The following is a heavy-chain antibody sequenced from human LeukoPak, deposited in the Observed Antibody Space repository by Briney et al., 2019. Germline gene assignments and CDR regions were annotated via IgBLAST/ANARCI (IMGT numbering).Heavy chain of an antibody. CDR2: IRYDGSNK. CDR1: GFTFSSYG. J-gene: IGHJ4*02. Sequence: PGGSLRLSCAASGFTFSSYGMHWVRQAPGKGLEWVAFIRYDGSNKYYADSVKGRFTISRDNSKNTLYLQMNSLRAEDTAVYYCANDDYSSTSCLDYWGQGTLVTVSS. CDR3: ANDDYSSTSCLDY. V-gene: IGHV3-30*02. D-gene: IGHD2-2*01.